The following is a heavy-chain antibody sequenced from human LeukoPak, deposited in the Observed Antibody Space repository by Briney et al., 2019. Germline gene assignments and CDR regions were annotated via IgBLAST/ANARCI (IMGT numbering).Heavy chain of an antibody. Sequence: SETLSLTCTVSGGSISSSSYYWGWIRQPPGKGLEWIGRIYTSGSTNYNPSLKSRVTISVDTSKNQFSLKLSSVTAADTAVYYCARSTSYFSGDYYYYYYMDVWGKGTTVTVSS. J-gene: IGHJ6*03. D-gene: IGHD2/OR15-2a*01. CDR3: ARSTSYFSGDYYYYYYMDV. CDR1: GGSISSSSYY. V-gene: IGHV4-39*07. CDR2: IYTSGST.